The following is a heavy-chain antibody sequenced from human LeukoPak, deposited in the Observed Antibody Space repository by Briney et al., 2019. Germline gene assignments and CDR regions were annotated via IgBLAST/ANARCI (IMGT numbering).Heavy chain of an antibody. J-gene: IGHJ6*02. Sequence: PGGSLRLSCAASGFTFSSYAMSWVRQAPGKGLEWVSAISGSGGSTYYADSVKGRFTISGDNSKNTLYLQMNSLRAEDTAVYYCAKEIRGYDILTGYYYYYGMDVWGQGTTVTVSS. CDR1: GFTFSSYA. CDR3: AKEIRGYDILTGYYYYYGMDV. CDR2: ISGSGGST. D-gene: IGHD3-9*01. V-gene: IGHV3-23*01.